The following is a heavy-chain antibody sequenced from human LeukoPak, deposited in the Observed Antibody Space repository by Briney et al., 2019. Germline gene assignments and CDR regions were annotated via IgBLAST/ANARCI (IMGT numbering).Heavy chain of an antibody. V-gene: IGHV1-8*03. Sequence: ASVKVSCKGSGYTFTSYDINWVRQATGQGLEWMGWMNPNSGNTGYAQKFQGRVTITRNTSISTAYMELSSLRSEDTAVYYCARSYYGSGSPPFDYWGQGTLVTVSS. CDR3: ARSYYGSGSPPFDY. CDR2: MNPNSGNT. J-gene: IGHJ4*02. CDR1: GYTFTSYD. D-gene: IGHD3-10*01.